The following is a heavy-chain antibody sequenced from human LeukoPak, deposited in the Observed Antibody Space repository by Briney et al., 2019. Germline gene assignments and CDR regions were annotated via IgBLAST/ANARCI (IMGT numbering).Heavy chain of an antibody. J-gene: IGHJ4*02. D-gene: IGHD4-17*01. CDR3: ARVGDDYGDYALDY. V-gene: IGHV4-30-4*01. CDR2: IYYSGST. CDR1: GGSISSGDYY. Sequence: PSETLSLTCTVSGGSISSGDYYWSWIRQPPGKGLEWIGYIYYSGSTYYNPSLKSRVTISVDTSKSQFSLKLSSVTAADTAVYYCARVGDDYGDYALDYWGQGTLVTVSS.